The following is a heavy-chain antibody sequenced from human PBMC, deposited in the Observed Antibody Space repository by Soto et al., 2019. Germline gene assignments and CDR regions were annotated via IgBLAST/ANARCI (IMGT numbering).Heavy chain of an antibody. CDR3: ARYRREAVAGYTLDN. CDR2: VYNSGST. Sequence: KTSETLSLTCTVSGGSISSNYWTWIRQHPGKGLEWIGYVYNSGSTNYNPSLKSRVTISEDTSKSQFSLKVNSMTAADTAVYYCARYRREAVAGYTLDNWGQGILVTVSS. V-gene: IGHV4-59*01. J-gene: IGHJ4*02. D-gene: IGHD6-13*01. CDR1: GGSISSNY.